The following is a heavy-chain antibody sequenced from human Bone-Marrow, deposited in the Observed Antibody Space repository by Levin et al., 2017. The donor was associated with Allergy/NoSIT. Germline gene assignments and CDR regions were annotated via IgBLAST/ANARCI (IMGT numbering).Heavy chain of an antibody. CDR3: ARRNVLAPGEEWFDP. CDR2: IYHIGST. Sequence: SETLSLTCGVSDDSISSSHWWTWVRQPPGKGLEWIGEIYHIGSTNYNPSLKSRVTISVEKSKNQFSLKLSSVTAADTAVYYCARRNVLAPGEEWFDPWGQGTLVTVSS. D-gene: IGHD7-27*01. CDR1: DDSISSSHW. V-gene: IGHV4-4*02. J-gene: IGHJ5*02.